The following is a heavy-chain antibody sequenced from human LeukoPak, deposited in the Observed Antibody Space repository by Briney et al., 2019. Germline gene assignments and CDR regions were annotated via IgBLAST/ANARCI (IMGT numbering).Heavy chain of an antibody. V-gene: IGHV3-30-3*01. D-gene: IGHD3-22*01. J-gene: IGHJ4*02. CDR3: ARGSYYGCSGYYSN. Sequence: GRSLRLSCAASGFTFSSYAMHWVRQAPGKGLEWVAVISYDGSNKYYADSVKGRFTISRDNSKNTLYLQMNSVRAEDTAVYYCARGSYYGCSGYYSNWGQGTLVTVSS. CDR2: ISYDGSNK. CDR1: GFTFSSYA.